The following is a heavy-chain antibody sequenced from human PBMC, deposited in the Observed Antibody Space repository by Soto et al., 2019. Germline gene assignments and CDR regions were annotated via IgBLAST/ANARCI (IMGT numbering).Heavy chain of an antibody. CDR2: ISSSSSTI. CDR1: GFTFSSYS. V-gene: IGHV3-48*02. Sequence: EVQLVESGGGLEQPGGSLRLSCAASGFTFSSYSMNWVRQAPWKGLEWVSYISSSSSTIYYADSVKGRFTISRHNAKNSLYLQMNSLRDEDTAVYYCARNTPVAPNRFDPWGQGTLVTVSS. J-gene: IGHJ5*02. CDR3: ARNTPVAPNRFDP. D-gene: IGHD2-15*01.